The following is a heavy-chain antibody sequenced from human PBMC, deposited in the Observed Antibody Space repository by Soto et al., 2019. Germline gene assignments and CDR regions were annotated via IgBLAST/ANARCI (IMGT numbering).Heavy chain of an antibody. D-gene: IGHD3-16*02. CDR2: ISYDRRNN. V-gene: IGHV3-30*18. Sequence: QVQLVESGGGVVQPGGSLRLACAASGFTFSNYGMHWVRQAPGKGLEWVAVISYDRRNNYYADSVQGRFTISRDNSNNTVYLHMNSLRTEDTAIYYCAKNQVRGATGIVIDVMDAWGQGTTVTISS. CDR3: AKNQVRGATGIVIDVMDA. CDR1: GFTFSNYG. J-gene: IGHJ6*02.